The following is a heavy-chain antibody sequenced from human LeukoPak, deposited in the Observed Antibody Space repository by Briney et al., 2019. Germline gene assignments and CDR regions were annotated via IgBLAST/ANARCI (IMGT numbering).Heavy chain of an antibody. CDR3: ARAWSNVVVVPAAMPDS. CDR1: GFTFSSYA. J-gene: IGHJ4*02. CDR2: ISYDGSNK. D-gene: IGHD2-2*01. V-gene: IGHV3-30*04. Sequence: GRSLRLSCAASGFTFSSYAMHWVGQAPGKGLEGVAVISYDGSNKYCADSVKGRFTISRDNSKNALYLQVNSLRAEDTAVYYCARAWSNVVVVPAAMPDSWGQGTLVTVSS.